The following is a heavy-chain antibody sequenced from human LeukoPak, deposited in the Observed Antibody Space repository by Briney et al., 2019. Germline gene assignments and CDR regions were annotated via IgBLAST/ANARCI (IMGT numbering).Heavy chain of an antibody. Sequence: GRSLRLSCAASGFTFSNYMMHWVRQAPGKGLVWVSRIKSDGITITYADSVKGRFTISRDNAKNTLYLQMNSLGAEDTAVYYCLRDLNWSLDQWGQGTLVTVSS. CDR1: GFTFSNYM. D-gene: IGHD1-20*01. V-gene: IGHV3-74*01. CDR2: IKSDGITI. CDR3: LRDLNWSLDQ. J-gene: IGHJ4*02.